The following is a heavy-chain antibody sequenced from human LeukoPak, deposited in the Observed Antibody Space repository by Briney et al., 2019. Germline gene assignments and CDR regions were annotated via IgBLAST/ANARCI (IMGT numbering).Heavy chain of an antibody. CDR3: AKDSDWGRYDD. CDR2: ITSRGIT. D-gene: IGHD3-16*01. Sequence: GGSLRLSCAASGFIFSHYGMNWVRQAPGKGLEWVSGITSRGITYYADSVRGRFTVSRDNSKNMVWLQMNSLRAEDTAVYYCAKDSDWGRYDDWGQGALVAVSS. J-gene: IGHJ1*01. V-gene: IGHV3-23*01. CDR1: GFIFSHYG.